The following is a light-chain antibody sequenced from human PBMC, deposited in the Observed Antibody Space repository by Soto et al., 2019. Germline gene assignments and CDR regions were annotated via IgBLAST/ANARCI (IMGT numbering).Light chain of an antibody. V-gene: IGKV1-39*01. CDR2: AAS. Sequence: DIQMTQSPSSLSASVGDRVTITCPASQSISSYLNWYQQKPGKTPKLLIYAASSLQSVVPSRFSGRGSGTDSALTISRLQPEDFATYYCQHSYSTPLTFGGGTKVEIK. J-gene: IGKJ4*01. CDR3: QHSYSTPLT. CDR1: QSISSY.